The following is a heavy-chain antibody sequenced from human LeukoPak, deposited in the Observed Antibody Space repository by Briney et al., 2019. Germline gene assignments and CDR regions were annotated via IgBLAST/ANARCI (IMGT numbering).Heavy chain of an antibody. D-gene: IGHD5-18*01. J-gene: IGHJ4*02. CDR3: ARLRGYGYPHYFDY. V-gene: IGHV4-39*07. CDR2: MYYSGNI. CDR1: GGSISSSTYY. Sequence: SSETLSLTCTVSGGSISSSTYYWGWIRQPPGKGLEWIGSMYYSGNIYYNPSLKSRVTISVDTSKNQLSLKLSSVTAADTAVYYCARLRGYGYPHYFDYWGQGTLVTVSS.